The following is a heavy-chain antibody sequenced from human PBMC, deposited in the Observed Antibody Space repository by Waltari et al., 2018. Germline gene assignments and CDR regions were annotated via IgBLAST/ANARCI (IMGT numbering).Heavy chain of an antibody. J-gene: IGHJ6*03. CDR1: GGSFSGYY. CDR2: INHSGST. CDR3: ARGRPLKGRYYYYMDV. Sequence: QVQLQQWGAGLLKPSETLSLTCAVYGGSFSGYYWSWIRQPPGKGLEWIGEINHSGSTNYNPSLKSRVTISVDTSKNQFSLKLSSVTAADTAVYYCARGRPLKGRYYYYMDVWGKGTTVTVSS. V-gene: IGHV4-34*01.